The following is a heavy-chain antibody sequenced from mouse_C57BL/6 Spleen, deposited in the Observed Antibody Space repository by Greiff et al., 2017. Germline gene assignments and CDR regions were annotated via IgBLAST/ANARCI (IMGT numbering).Heavy chain of an antibody. J-gene: IGHJ4*01. Sequence: QVQLKESGPGLVAPSQSLSITCTVSGFSLTSYGVHWVRQPPGTGLEWLVVIWSDGSTTYHSALKSRLSISKDNSKSQVFLKMNILQTDDTAMYYCARHEGLRHAMDYGGQGTSVTVSS. CDR1: GFSLTSYG. CDR3: ARHEGLRHAMDY. D-gene: IGHD2-4*01. V-gene: IGHV2-6-1*01. CDR2: IWSDGST.